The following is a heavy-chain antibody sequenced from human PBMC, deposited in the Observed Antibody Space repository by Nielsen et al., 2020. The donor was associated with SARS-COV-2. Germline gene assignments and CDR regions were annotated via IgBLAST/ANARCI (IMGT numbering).Heavy chain of an antibody. V-gene: IGHV1-46*01. J-gene: IGHJ6*03. CDR2: INPSGGST. D-gene: IGHD2-2*01. Sequence: ASVKVSCKASGYTFTSYYMHWVRQAPGQGLEWMGIINPSGGSTSYAQKFQGRVTMTRDTSTSTVYMELSSPRSEDTAVYYCARASRPERIVVVPAANYYYYYMDVWGKGTTVTVSS. CDR3: ARASRPERIVVVPAANYYYYYMDV. CDR1: GYTFTSYY.